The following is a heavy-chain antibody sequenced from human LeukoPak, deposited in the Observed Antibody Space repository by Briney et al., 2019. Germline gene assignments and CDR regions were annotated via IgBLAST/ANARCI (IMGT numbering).Heavy chain of an antibody. Sequence: ASVKVSCKASGYTFTSYYMHWVRQAPGQGLEWMGIINPSGGSTSYAQEFQGRVTMTRDTSTSTVYMELSSLRSEDTAVYYCARAGGYCTNGVCAVFDYWGQGTLVTVSS. CDR2: INPSGGST. V-gene: IGHV1-46*01. CDR3: ARAGGYCTNGVCAVFDY. J-gene: IGHJ4*02. CDR1: GYTFTSYY. D-gene: IGHD2-8*01.